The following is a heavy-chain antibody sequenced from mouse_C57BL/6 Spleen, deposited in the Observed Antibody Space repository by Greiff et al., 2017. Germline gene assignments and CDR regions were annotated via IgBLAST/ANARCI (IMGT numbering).Heavy chain of an antibody. CDR1: GFTFSDYG. CDR2: ISSGSSTI. CDR3: ATYYSNYGAMDY. D-gene: IGHD2-5*01. Sequence: EVKVVESGGGLVKPGGSLKLSCAASGFTFSDYGMHWVRQAPEKGLEWVAYISSGSSTIYYADTVKGRFTISRDNAKNTLFLQMTSLRSEDTAMYYCATYYSNYGAMDYWGQGTSVTVSS. V-gene: IGHV5-17*01. J-gene: IGHJ4*01.